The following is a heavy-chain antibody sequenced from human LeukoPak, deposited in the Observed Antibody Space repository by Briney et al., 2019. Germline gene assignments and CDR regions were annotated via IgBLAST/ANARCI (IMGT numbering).Heavy chain of an antibody. CDR2: IDWDDDK. D-gene: IGHD2-15*01. V-gene: IGHV2-70*04. CDR1: GFFLRTSGMR. CDR3: ARTFSGGSYLFDY. J-gene: IGHJ4*02. Sequence: ESGPTLLNPTQTLTLTCTFSGFFLRTSGMRVRWIRQPPGKALEWLSLIDWDDDKFYSTSLKTRLTISKDTSKNQVVLTMTNMDPVDTATYYCARTFSGGSYLFDYWGQGTLVTVSS.